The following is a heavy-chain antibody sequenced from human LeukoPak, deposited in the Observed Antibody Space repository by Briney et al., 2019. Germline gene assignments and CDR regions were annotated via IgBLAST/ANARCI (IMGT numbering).Heavy chain of an antibody. D-gene: IGHD3-16*01. CDR3: ARLGAFGGVIVSYYFDY. CDR1: GGSISSSYW. J-gene: IGHJ4*02. CDR2: INHSGST. V-gene: IGHV4-4*02. Sequence: NPSGTLSLTCGVSGGSISSSYWWSWVRQPPGKGLEWIGEINHSGSTNYNPSLKSRVTISVDTSKNQFSLKLSSVTAADTAVYYCARLGAFGGVIVSYYFDYWGQGTLVTVSS.